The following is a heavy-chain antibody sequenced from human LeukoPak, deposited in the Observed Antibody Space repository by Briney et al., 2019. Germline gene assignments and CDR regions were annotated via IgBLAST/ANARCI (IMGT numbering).Heavy chain of an antibody. D-gene: IGHD6-13*01. CDR2: ISIISSYI. CDR1: GFTFSSSS. J-gene: IGHJ4*02. V-gene: IGHV3-21*01. Sequence: GSLRLSCAASGFTFSSSSMNWVRQAPGKGLEWVSSISIISSYIYYADSVKGRFTISRDNAKNSLYLQMNSLRAEDTAVYHCARDFSSSWAFDYWGQGTLVTVSS. CDR3: ARDFSSSWAFDY.